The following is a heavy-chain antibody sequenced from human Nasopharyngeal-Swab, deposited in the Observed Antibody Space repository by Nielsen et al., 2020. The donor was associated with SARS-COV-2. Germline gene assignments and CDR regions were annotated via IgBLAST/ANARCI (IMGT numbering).Heavy chain of an antibody. V-gene: IGHV1-8*01. J-gene: IGHJ3*02. CDR2: MNPNSGNT. Sequence: ASVQVSCNASGYTFTSYDINWVRQATGQGLEWMGWMNPNSGNTGYAQKFQGRVTMTRNTTISTAYMQLSSMRSEDTAVYYCARVYSSSWIDAFDIWGQGTMVTVAS. D-gene: IGHD6-13*01. CDR3: ARVYSSSWIDAFDI. CDR1: GYTFTSYD.